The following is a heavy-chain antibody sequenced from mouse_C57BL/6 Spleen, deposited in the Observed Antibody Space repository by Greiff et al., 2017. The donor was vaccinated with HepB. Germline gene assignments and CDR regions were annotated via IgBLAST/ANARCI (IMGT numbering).Heavy chain of an antibody. J-gene: IGHJ2*01. CDR2: IYPGDGDT. CDR1: GYAFSSSG. V-gene: IGHV1-82*01. CDR3: ARWRGGLDY. D-gene: IGHD3-3*01. Sequence: QVQLQQSGPELVKPGASVKISCKASGYAFSSSGMNWVKQRPGKGLEWIGRIYPGDGDTNYNGKFKGKATLTADKSSSTAYMQLSSLTSEDSAVYFCARWRGGLDYWGQGTTLTVSS.